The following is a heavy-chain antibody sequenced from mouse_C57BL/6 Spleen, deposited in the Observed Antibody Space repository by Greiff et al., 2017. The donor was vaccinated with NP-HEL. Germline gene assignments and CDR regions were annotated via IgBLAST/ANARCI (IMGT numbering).Heavy chain of an antibody. CDR2: IYPGDGDT. J-gene: IGHJ4*01. CDR1: GYAFSSSW. V-gene: IGHV1-82*01. Sequence: QVQLKQSGPELVKPGASVKISCKASGYAFSSSWMNWVKQRPGKGLEWIGRIYPGDGDTNYNGKFKGKATLTADKSSSTAYMQLSSLTSEDSAVYVCASYSNYVGAMDYWGQGTSVTVSS. CDR3: ASYSNYVGAMDY. D-gene: IGHD2-5*01.